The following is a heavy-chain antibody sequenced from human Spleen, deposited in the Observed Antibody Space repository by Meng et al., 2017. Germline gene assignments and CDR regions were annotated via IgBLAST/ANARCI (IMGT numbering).Heavy chain of an antibody. CDR3: ARRADYYYGSSTYQKGLDY. D-gene: IGHD3-22*01. CDR2: IYPADSHT. Sequence: GESLKISCKGSGYSFTSHWIGWVRQMPGTGLEWMGIIYPADSHTRYSPSFQGQVTISADRSMNTAYLQWSSLKASDTAMYFCARRADYYYGSSTYQKGLDYWGQGTLVTVSS. V-gene: IGHV5-51*01. J-gene: IGHJ4*02. CDR1: GYSFTSHW.